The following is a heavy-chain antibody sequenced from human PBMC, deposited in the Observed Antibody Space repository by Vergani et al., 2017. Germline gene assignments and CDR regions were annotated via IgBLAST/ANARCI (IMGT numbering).Heavy chain of an antibody. CDR2: VFHSGSA. D-gene: IGHD2-15*01. Sequence: QVQLQESGPGLVKPSETLSLTCSVFGYSISRGYYWGWIRQPPGKGLKWIATVFHSGSAYYNPSLRRRVTISVETSKNPFSLRLTTLTAADTAVYYCARSRPYCTSGSCPAIWGQGTLVTVSS. CDR3: ARSRPYCTSGSCPAI. V-gene: IGHV4-38-2*02. CDR1: GYSISRGYY. J-gene: IGHJ4*02.